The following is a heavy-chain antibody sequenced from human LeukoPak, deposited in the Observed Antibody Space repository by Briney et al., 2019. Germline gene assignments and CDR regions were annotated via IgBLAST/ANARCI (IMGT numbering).Heavy chain of an antibody. V-gene: IGHV3-23*01. CDR3: AKDGYGSGSYYISYFGY. D-gene: IGHD3-10*01. Sequence: GGSLRLSCAASGFTFSSYAMSWVRQAPGKGLEWVSAISGSGGSTYYADSVKGRFTISRDNSKNTLYLQMNSLRAEDTAVYYCAKDGYGSGSYYISYFGYWGQGTLVTVSS. CDR2: ISGSGGST. CDR1: GFTFSSYA. J-gene: IGHJ4*02.